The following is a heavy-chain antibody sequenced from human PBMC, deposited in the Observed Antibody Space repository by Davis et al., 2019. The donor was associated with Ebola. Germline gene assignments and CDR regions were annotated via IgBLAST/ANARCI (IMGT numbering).Heavy chain of an antibody. D-gene: IGHD4-17*01. J-gene: IGHJ4*02. V-gene: IGHV3-73*01. Sequence: GGSLRLSCAASGFTFSGSAMHWVRQASGKGLEWVGRIRSKANRYATAYAASVKGRFTISRDDSKNTAYLQMNSLKTEDTAVYYCTTTTTTNDYWGQGTLVTVSS. CDR1: GFTFSGSA. CDR3: TTTTTTNDY. CDR2: IRSKANRYAT.